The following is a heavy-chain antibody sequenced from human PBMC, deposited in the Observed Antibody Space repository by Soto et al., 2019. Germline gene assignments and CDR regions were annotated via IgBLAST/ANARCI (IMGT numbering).Heavy chain of an antibody. D-gene: IGHD1-1*01. J-gene: IGHJ6*02. V-gene: IGHV5-10-1*01. Sequence: GESLKISCKGSGYSFTSNWITWVRQMPGKGLEWMGRIDPSDSYTNYSPSFQGHVTIPADKSISTAYLQWSSLKASDTAMYYCARPRGYATGTADGMDVWGQGTTVPVFS. CDR3: ARPRGYATGTADGMDV. CDR1: GYSFTSNW. CDR2: IDPSDSYT.